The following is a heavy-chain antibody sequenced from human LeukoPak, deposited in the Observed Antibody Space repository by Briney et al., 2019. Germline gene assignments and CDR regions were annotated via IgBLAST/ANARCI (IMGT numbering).Heavy chain of an antibody. Sequence: GGSLRLSCAASGFTVSSNYMSWVRQARGKGLEWVSVIYSGGSTYYADSVKGRFTISRDNSKNTLYLQMNSLRAEDTAVYYCARGERYGQSDYWGQGTLVTVSS. J-gene: IGHJ4*02. CDR3: ARGERYGQSDY. CDR2: IYSGGST. D-gene: IGHD5-18*01. CDR1: GFTVSSNY. V-gene: IGHV3-53*01.